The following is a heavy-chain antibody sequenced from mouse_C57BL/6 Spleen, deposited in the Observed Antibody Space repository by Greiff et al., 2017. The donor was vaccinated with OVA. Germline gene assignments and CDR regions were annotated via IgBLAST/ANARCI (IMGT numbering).Heavy chain of an antibody. J-gene: IGHJ2*01. Sequence: QVQLQQPGAELVRPGSSVKLSCKASGYTFTSYWMHWVKQRPIQGLEWIGNIDPSDSETHYNQKFKDKATLTVDKSSSTAYMQLSSLTSEDSAVYYGARYIYSSGYGYWGEGTTLTVSS. CDR1: GYTFTSYW. D-gene: IGHD3-2*02. CDR3: ARYIYSSGYGY. V-gene: IGHV1-52*01. CDR2: IDPSDSET.